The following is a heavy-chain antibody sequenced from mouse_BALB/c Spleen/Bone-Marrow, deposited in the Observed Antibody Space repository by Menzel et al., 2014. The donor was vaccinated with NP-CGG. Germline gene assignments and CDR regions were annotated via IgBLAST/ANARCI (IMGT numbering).Heavy chain of an antibody. CDR3: ARGRTAY. J-gene: IGHJ3*01. CDR2: INPNNVGT. Sequence: AQLQQSGPELVKPGASVKISCKTSGYTFTDYTMHWVKQSHGKSLEWIGNINPNNVGTTYNQKFKGKATLTIDKSSSTAYMELRSLTSEDSAVYYCARGRTAYWGQGTLVTVSA. CDR1: GYTFTDYT. V-gene: IGHV1-18*01.